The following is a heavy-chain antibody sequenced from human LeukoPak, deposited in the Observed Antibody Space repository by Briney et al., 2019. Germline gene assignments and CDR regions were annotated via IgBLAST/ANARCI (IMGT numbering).Heavy chain of an antibody. V-gene: IGHV1-46*01. D-gene: IGHD3-22*01. J-gene: IGHJ4*02. CDR3: ARGTDAYYYDSSDIDY. Sequence: GASVKVSCKASGYTFTSYYMHWVRQAPGQGLEWMGIINPSGGSTSYAQTFQGRVTMTRDTSTSTVYMELSSLRSEDTAVYYCARGTDAYYYDSSDIDYWGQGTLVTVSS. CDR1: GYTFTSYY. CDR2: INPSGGST.